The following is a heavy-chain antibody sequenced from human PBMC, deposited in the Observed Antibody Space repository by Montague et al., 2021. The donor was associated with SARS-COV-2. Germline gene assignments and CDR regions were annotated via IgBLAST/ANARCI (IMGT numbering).Heavy chain of an antibody. V-gene: IGHV2-70*11. CDR3: ARLSGVAPRCYYEGMDV. Sequence: VKPTQTLTLTCTFSGFSLRTAGTCVSWTRQPPGKAPQWLARIDWDGDKYYSRTLETRVSISTDTAKTQVVLTMTNVDPMDTATYYCARLSGVAPRCYYEGMDVWGQGTAVTVSS. CDR1: GFSLRTAGTC. J-gene: IGHJ6*02. D-gene: IGHD7-27*01. CDR2: IDWDGDK.